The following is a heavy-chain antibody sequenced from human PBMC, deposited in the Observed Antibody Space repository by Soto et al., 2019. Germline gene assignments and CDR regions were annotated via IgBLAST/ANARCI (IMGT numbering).Heavy chain of an antibody. CDR3: AKPLIVKWLLRGSHC. CDR2: ISFRGDRP. CDR1: GFTFTGYA. Sequence: GGSLRLSCAASGFTFTGYAMAWVRQAPGKGLEWVSGISFRGDRPYYGDSVEGRFTISRDNSKNTLYLQMNSLRAEDTAVYYCAKPLIVKWLLRGSHCWGLGTLVTVSS. J-gene: IGHJ4*02. V-gene: IGHV3-23*01. D-gene: IGHD6-19*01.